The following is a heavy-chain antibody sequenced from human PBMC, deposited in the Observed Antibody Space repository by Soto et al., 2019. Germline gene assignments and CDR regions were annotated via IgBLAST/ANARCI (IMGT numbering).Heavy chain of an antibody. CDR3: AGTRTTGTTGFKDYGMDV. Sequence: SETLSLTCTVSGGSISSSSYYWGWILQPPGKGLEWIGSIYYSGSTYYNPSLKSRVTISVDTSKNQFSLKLSSVTAADTAVYYCAGTRTTGTTGFKDYGMDVWGQGTTVTV. CDR2: IYYSGST. V-gene: IGHV4-39*07. J-gene: IGHJ6*02. CDR1: GGSISSSSYY. D-gene: IGHD1-1*01.